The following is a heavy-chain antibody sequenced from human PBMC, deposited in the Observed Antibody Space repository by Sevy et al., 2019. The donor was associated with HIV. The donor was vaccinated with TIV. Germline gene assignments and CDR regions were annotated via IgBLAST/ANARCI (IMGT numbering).Heavy chain of an antibody. Sequence: GGSLRLSCTASGFTFRKYGMHWVRQAPGKGLEWVAFIRYDGNNTYYEDSVKGRFTISRDNSKNTLYLQMNSLRAEDTFVYYCAKDESHCGGECHPTFFDYWGQGSLVTVSS. CDR1: GFTFRKYG. J-gene: IGHJ4*02. CDR2: IRYDGNNT. D-gene: IGHD2-21*01. CDR3: AKDESHCGGECHPTFFDY. V-gene: IGHV3-30*02.